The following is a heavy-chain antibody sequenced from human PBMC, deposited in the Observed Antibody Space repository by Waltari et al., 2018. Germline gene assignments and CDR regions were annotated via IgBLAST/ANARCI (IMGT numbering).Heavy chain of an antibody. Sequence: QVQLQESGPGLVKPSGTLSLTCAVPGGSISRSNWWRWVRQPPGKGLEWIGEIYHSGSTNYNPSLKSRVTISVDKSKNQFSLKLSSVTAADTAVYYCARDREDYYGSGSYPTYAFDIWGQGTMVTVSS. CDR3: ARDREDYYGSGSYPTYAFDI. D-gene: IGHD3-10*01. CDR2: IYHSGST. CDR1: GGSISRSNW. J-gene: IGHJ3*02. V-gene: IGHV4-4*02.